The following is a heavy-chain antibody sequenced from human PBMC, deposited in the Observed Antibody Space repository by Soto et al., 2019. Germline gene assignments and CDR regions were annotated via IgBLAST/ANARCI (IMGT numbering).Heavy chain of an antibody. Sequence: PETLSLTCAVYGGSFSGYYWSWIRQPPGKGLEWIGEINHSGSTNYNPSLKSRVTISVDTSKNQFSLKLSSVTAADTAVYYCASLGKNYDFWSGYYPLYYYYGMDVWGQGTTVT. CDR2: INHSGST. CDR3: ASLGKNYDFWSGYYPLYYYYGMDV. CDR1: GGSFSGYY. D-gene: IGHD3-3*01. J-gene: IGHJ6*02. V-gene: IGHV4-34*01.